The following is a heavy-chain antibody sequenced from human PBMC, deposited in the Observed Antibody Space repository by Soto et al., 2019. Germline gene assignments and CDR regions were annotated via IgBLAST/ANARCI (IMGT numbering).Heavy chain of an antibody. D-gene: IGHD6-19*01. CDR3: ARVGSSGWSPDY. CDR1: GGSISSYY. J-gene: IGHJ4*02. Sequence: SETLSLTCTVSGGSISSYYWSWIRQSPGKGLEWIGYIFYTGSTNYNPSLKSRVTLSVDTSKNQFSLRLNSVTAADTAVYYCARVGSSGWSPDYWGQGTLVTVSS. V-gene: IGHV4-59*01. CDR2: IFYTGST.